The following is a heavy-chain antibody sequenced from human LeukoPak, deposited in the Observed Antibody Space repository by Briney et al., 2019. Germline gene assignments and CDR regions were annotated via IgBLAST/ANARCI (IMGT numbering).Heavy chain of an antibody. CDR2: IRGKADGETT. V-gene: IGHV3-15*01. CDR1: GFTFSAYA. J-gene: IGHJ4*02. CDR3: ILAAAGPAY. Sequence: PGGSLRLSCAASGFTFSAYAMTWVRQALGKGPEWVGRIRGKADGETTDYAAPVKGRFTISRDDSKNTLYLQMNSLTTEDTAVYYCILAAAGPAYWGQGALVTVSS. D-gene: IGHD6-13*01.